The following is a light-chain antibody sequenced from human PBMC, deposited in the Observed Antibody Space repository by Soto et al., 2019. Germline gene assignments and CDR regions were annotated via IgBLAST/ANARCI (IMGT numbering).Light chain of an antibody. V-gene: IGKV1-39*01. CDR3: QHGYRTPLT. CDR2: AAS. CDR1: QSISTY. Sequence: DIQMTQSPSSLSASVGDRVTITCRASQSISTYLHWYQQKPGKAPNLLIYAASTLQSGVPSRFRGSGSGTYFTLTICSLQPEDFATYFCQHGYRTPLTFGGGTQMDIK. J-gene: IGKJ4*01.